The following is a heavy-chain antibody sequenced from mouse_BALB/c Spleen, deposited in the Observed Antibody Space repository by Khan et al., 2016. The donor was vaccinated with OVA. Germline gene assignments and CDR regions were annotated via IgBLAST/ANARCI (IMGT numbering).Heavy chain of an antibody. D-gene: IGHD1-1*01. V-gene: IGHV5-9-3*01. CDR1: GFTFSNYA. J-gene: IGHJ2*01. CDR3: TRAPGYYESSSFDY. CDR2: ISSGGSYT. Sequence: EVELVESGGGLVKPGGSLKFSCSVSGFTFSNYAMSWVRQTPEKRLEWVATISSGGSYTYYPASVRGRFTISRDNAKNTLYLQMNSLRTEDTAMYHCTRAPGYYESSSFDYWGQGTTLTVSS.